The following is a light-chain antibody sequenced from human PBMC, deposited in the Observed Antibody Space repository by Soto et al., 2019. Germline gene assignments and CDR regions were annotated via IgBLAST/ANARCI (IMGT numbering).Light chain of an antibody. CDR1: SSDVGGYNL. Sequence: QSALTQPASVSGSPGQSITISCTGTSSDVGGYNLVSWFQQHPGEAPKLLIYEGSKRPSGVSNRFSGSKSGNTASLTISGLQAEDEADYYCCSYAAGSTPVLFGGGTKVTVL. V-gene: IGLV2-23*01. CDR3: CSYAAGSTPVL. J-gene: IGLJ2*01. CDR2: EGS.